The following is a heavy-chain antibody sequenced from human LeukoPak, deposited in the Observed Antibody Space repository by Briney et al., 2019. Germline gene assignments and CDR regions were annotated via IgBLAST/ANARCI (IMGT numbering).Heavy chain of an antibody. CDR2: IGGSGTKT. Sequence: GGTLRLSCAASGFTFTKYAMSWVRQAAGKGLEWVSAIGGSGTKTFYAESVKGRFTISRDNAKNSLYLQMNSLRAEDTAVYYCARDSSSWNWFDPWGQGTLVTVSS. CDR3: ARDSSSWNWFDP. V-gene: IGHV3-23*01. D-gene: IGHD6-13*01. CDR1: GFTFTKYA. J-gene: IGHJ5*02.